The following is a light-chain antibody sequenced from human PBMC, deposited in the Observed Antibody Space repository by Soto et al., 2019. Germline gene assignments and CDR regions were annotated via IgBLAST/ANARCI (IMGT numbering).Light chain of an antibody. CDR2: GAS. Sequence: EIVMTQSPATLSVSPGERATLSCRASQSVSSNLAWYQQQPDQAPRLLIYGASTRATGIPARFSVSGSGTDFTLTISSLQSEDFAVYYCQQYNNWTYTFGQGTKLEIK. V-gene: IGKV3-15*01. CDR1: QSVSSN. CDR3: QQYNNWTYT. J-gene: IGKJ2*01.